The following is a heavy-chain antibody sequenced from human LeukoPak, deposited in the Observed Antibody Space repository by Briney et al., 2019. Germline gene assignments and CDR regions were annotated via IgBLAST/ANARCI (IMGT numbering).Heavy chain of an antibody. V-gene: IGHV3-23*01. CDR3: AKTRKYALTPYDSSGYFDY. J-gene: IGHJ4*02. CDR1: GFTFSSYA. CDR2: ISGSGGST. Sequence: GGSLRLSCAASGFTFSSYAMSWVRQAPGKGLEWVSAISGSGGSTYYADSVKGRFTISRDNSKNTLYLQMNSLRAEYTAVYYCAKTRKYALTPYDSSGYFDYWGQGTLVTVSS. D-gene: IGHD3-22*01.